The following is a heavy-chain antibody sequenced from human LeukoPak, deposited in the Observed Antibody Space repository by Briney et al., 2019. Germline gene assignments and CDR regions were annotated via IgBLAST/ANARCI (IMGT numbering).Heavy chain of an antibody. CDR2: INHSGST. CDR3: ARHLDRTSLRGPLFY. Sequence: SSETLSLTCAVYGGSFSGYYWSWIRRPPGKGLEWIGEINHSGSTNYNPSLKSRVTISVDTSKNQFSLKLSSVTAADTAVYYCARHLDRTSLRGPLFYWGQGTLVTVSS. CDR1: GGSFSGYY. J-gene: IGHJ4*02. D-gene: IGHD4-17*01. V-gene: IGHV4-34*01.